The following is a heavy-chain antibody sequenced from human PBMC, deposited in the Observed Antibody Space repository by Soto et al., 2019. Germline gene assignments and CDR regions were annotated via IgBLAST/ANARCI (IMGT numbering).Heavy chain of an antibody. Sequence: SGPTLVNPPQNLSLTRNFSWFSLSTSAVGVGWIPQPPGKALEWLAFIYWDDDKRYSPSLKSCLTITKDTSKNQVVLAMTNMDPVDTATYYCAHLVVAGLTYYFDYWGQGTLVTVSS. CDR2: IYWDDDK. CDR1: WFSLSTSAVG. J-gene: IGHJ4*02. V-gene: IGHV2-5*02. D-gene: IGHD2-15*01. CDR3: AHLVVAGLTYYFDY.